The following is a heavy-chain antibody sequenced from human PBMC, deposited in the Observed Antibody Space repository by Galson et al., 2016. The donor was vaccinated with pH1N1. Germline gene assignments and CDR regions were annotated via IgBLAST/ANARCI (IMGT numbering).Heavy chain of an antibody. CDR3: ARFLYGDCSNYFDP. CDR1: GFSLSTSGVG. J-gene: IGHJ5*02. CDR2: TYWNDDK. D-gene: IGHD4-17*01. Sequence: PALVKPPQTLTLTCTFSGFSLSTSGVGVGWIRQPPGKALEWLAVTYWNDDKRCRPSLKSRLTITKDTSKNQVVLTMTNMDPVDTATYYCARFLYGDCSNYFDPWGQGTLVTVSS. V-gene: IGHV2-5*01.